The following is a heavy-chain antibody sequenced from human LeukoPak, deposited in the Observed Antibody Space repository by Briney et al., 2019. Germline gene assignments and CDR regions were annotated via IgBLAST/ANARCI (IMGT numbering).Heavy chain of an antibody. CDR1: GFTFSSYS. Sequence: GGSLRLSCAASGFTFSSYSMNWVRQAPGKGLEWVSSISSSSSYIYYADSVKGRFTISRDNAKNSLYLQMNSLRAEDTAVYYYARDWLVGATSDYWGQGTLVTVSS. V-gene: IGHV3-21*01. J-gene: IGHJ4*02. CDR3: ARDWLVGATSDY. CDR2: ISSSSSYI. D-gene: IGHD1-26*01.